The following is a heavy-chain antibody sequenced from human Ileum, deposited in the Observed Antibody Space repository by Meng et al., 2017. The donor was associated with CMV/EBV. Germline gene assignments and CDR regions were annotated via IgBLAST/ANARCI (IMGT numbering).Heavy chain of an antibody. Sequence: QRQESGPGLLKPSEPLSLTCTASGGSVNRNTYYWGWIRQPPGKSLEWIGTIFDSGSAFYNPSLQSRVSVSIDMSRNQLSLSLSSVTAADTAVYYCVRDHGSSSWFFYWGQGTLVTVSS. V-gene: IGHV4-39*07. D-gene: IGHD6-13*01. CDR2: IFDSGSA. CDR1: GGSVNRNTYY. J-gene: IGHJ4*02. CDR3: VRDHGSSSWFFY.